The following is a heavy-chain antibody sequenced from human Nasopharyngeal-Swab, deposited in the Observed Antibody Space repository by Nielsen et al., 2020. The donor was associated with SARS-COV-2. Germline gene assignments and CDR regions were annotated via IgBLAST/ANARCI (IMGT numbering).Heavy chain of an antibody. CDR1: GYTFTGYY. CDR2: INPKSGGT. J-gene: IGHJ4*02. CDR3: AVPRGSGWYYRSLSFDY. V-gene: IGHV1-2*06. Sequence: ASVKVSCKASGYTFTGYYMHWVRQAPGQGLEWMGRINPKSGGTNYAQKFQGRVTMTRDTSISTAYMELSRLRSDDTAVYYCAVPRGSGWYYRSLSFDYWGQGTLVTVSS. D-gene: IGHD6-19*01.